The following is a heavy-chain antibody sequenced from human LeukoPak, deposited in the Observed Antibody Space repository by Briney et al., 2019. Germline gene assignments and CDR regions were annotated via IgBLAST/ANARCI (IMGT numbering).Heavy chain of an antibody. V-gene: IGHV4-30-2*01. D-gene: IGHD1-7*01. CDR3: ARDLRTNWNFDYYYMDV. CDR2: IYHSGST. J-gene: IGHJ6*03. CDR1: GGSISSGGYY. Sequence: SETLSLTCTVSGGSISSGGYYWSWIRQPPGKGLEWIGYIYHSGSTYYNPSLKSRVTVSVDRSKNQFSLKLSSVTAADTAVYYCARDLRTNWNFDYYYMDVWGKGTTVTVSS.